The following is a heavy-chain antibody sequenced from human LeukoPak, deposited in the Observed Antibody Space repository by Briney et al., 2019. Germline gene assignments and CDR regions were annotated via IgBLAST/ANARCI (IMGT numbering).Heavy chain of an antibody. Sequence: GGSLRLSCAASGFTFSNYGMHWVRQAPGKGLEWVALISYDGNNKYYSDSMKGRFTISRDNSKNTLYLQMNSLRAEDTAVYYCAKDIDYGGANWGQGSLVIVSS. J-gene: IGHJ4*02. D-gene: IGHD4-23*01. CDR2: ISYDGNNK. V-gene: IGHV3-30*18. CDR3: AKDIDYGGAN. CDR1: GFTFSNYG.